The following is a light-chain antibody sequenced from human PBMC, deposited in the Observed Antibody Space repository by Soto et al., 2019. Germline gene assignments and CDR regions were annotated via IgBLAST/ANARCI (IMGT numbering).Light chain of an antibody. J-gene: IGKJ1*01. CDR3: QQCDSYWT. CDR2: QAS. V-gene: IGKV1-5*03. CDR1: QSINNC. Sequence: DIQMTQSPSTLSASVGDRVIITCRASQSINNCLAWYQQKPGKAPKLLIYQASSLESGVPSRFGGSGSGTEFTLTISRLQPDDFATYYCQQCDSYWTFGQGTKVEIK.